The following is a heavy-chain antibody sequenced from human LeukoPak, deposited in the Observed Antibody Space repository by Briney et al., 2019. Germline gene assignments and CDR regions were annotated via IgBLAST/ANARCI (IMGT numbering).Heavy chain of an antibody. CDR2: IYYSGST. V-gene: IGHV4-59*08. D-gene: IGHD2-15*01. CDR1: GGSISSYY. J-gene: IGHJ4*02. Sequence: SETLSLTCTVPGGSISSYYWSWIRQPPGKGLEWIGYIYYSGSTNYNPSLKSRVTISVDTSKNQFSLKLSSVTAADTAVYYCARHGRSGNYFDYWGQGTLVTVSS. CDR3: ARHGRSGNYFDY.